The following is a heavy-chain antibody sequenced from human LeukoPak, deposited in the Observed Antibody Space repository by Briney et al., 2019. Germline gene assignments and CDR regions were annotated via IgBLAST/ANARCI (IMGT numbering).Heavy chain of an antibody. CDR2: FDPEDGET. Sequence: ASVKVSCKVSGYTLTELSMHWVRQAPGNGLEWMGGFDPEDGETIYAQKFQGRVTMTEDTSTDTAYMELSSLRSEDTAVYYCATVRAYYYGSGSYYSWGQGTLVTVSS. D-gene: IGHD3-10*01. V-gene: IGHV1-24*01. CDR1: GYTLTELS. CDR3: ATVRAYYYGSGSYYS. J-gene: IGHJ4*02.